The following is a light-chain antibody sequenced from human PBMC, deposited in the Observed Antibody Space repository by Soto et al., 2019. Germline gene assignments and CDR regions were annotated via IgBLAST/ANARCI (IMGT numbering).Light chain of an antibody. V-gene: IGKV3-20*01. CDR3: QQYASSPYT. J-gene: IGKJ2*01. Sequence: EIVLTQSPGTLSLSPGERATLSCRASQSISRSYLAWYQQKPGQAPRLLMYGASRRATGIPDRFSGRESGTDFTLTITTLEPEDSAGYFCQQYASSPYTFGQGTKVEIK. CDR1: QSISRSY. CDR2: GAS.